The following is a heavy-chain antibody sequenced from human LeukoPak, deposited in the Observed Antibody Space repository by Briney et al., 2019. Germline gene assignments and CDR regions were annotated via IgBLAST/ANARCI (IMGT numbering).Heavy chain of an antibody. V-gene: IGHV4-59*03. CDR2: TGNT. CDR3: ACTGGGSSDY. Sequence: SETLSLTCTVSGASISDYYWSWIRQPPGKRLEWIGYTGNTNYNPLFKSRVAILEDRSKNQVSLRLSSVTAGDTAVYYCACTGGGSSDYWGQGIMVTVSS. CDR1: GASISDYY. J-gene: IGHJ4*02. D-gene: IGHD2-8*02.